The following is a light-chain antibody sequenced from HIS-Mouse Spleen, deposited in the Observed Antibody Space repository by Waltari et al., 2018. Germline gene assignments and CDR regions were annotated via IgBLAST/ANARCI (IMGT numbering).Light chain of an antibody. CDR2: DFR. CDR1: SSDVGGYNY. J-gene: IGLJ3*02. CDR3: SSYTSSSTLV. Sequence: QSALTQPASVSGSPGQSITISCTGPSSDVGGYNYVSWYQQHPGKAPKLMIYDFRNRPSGVSNRFSGSKSGNTASLTISGLQAEDEADYYCSSYTSSSTLVFGGGTKLTVL. V-gene: IGLV2-14*03.